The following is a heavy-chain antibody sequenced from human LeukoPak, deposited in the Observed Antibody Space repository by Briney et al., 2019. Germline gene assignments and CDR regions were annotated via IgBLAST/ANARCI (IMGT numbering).Heavy chain of an antibody. CDR2: IGGSGTTI. CDR3: ARDSNSGTYYSHFDH. V-gene: IGHV3-23*01. CDR1: GFSFSTYA. J-gene: IGHJ4*02. Sequence: GGSLRLSCAASGFSFSTYAMNWVRQTPGKELEWVSGIGGSGTTIYYADSVRGRFTISRDNSKNTLYLQMNSLRVDDTAVYYCARDSNSGTYYSHFDHWGQGVLVTVSS. D-gene: IGHD1-26*01.